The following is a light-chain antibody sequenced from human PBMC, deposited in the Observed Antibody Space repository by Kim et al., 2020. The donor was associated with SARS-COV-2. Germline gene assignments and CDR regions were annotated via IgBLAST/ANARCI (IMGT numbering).Light chain of an antibody. J-gene: IGLJ2*01. Sequence: QSALTQPRSVSGSPGQSVTISCTGTSSDVGRYNYVSWYQQHPGKAPKLMIYDVSNRPSGVPDRFSGSKSGNTASLTISGLQAEDEADYYCCSYAGNYEVFGGGTQLTVL. CDR3: CSYAGNYEV. CDR1: SSDVGRYNY. CDR2: DVS. V-gene: IGLV2-11*01.